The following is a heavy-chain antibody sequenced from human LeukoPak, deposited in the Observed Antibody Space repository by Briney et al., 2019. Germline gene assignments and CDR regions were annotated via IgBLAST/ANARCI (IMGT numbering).Heavy chain of an antibody. J-gene: IGHJ4*02. D-gene: IGHD3-22*01. CDR3: AKTGDYYDSSGWDY. CDR1: GFTFSSYA. V-gene: IGHV3-23*01. Sequence: GGSLRLSCAASGFTFSSYAMSWVRQAPGKGLEWVSGISGSGGSTYYADSVKGRFTISRDNSKNTLYLQMNSLRVEDTAVYYFAKTGDYYDSSGWDYWGQGTLVTVSS. CDR2: ISGSGGST.